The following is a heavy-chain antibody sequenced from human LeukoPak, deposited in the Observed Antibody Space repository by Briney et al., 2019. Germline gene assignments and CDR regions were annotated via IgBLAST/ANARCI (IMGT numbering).Heavy chain of an antibody. D-gene: IGHD7-27*01. J-gene: IGHJ4*02. V-gene: IGHV1-69*04. CDR1: GGTFSSYA. CDR2: IIPILGIA. Sequence: SVKVSCKASGGTFSSYAISWVRQAPGQGLEWMGRIIPILGIANYAQKFQGRVTITADKSTSTAYMELSSLRSEDTAVYYCARVGRNWGLDYWGQGTLVAVSS. CDR3: ARVGRNWGLDY.